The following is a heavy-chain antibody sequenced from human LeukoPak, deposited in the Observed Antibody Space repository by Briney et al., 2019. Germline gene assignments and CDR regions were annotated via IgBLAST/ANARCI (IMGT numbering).Heavy chain of an antibody. CDR2: ISGSGTTT. V-gene: IGHV3-11*04. D-gene: IGHD3-16*02. CDR3: AVRFDY. Sequence: PGGSLRLSCAASGFTVSSNYMSWVRQAPGKGLEWVSEISGSGTTTYYADSVKGRFTISRDNTKNSLYLQMNSLRAEDTAVYYCAVRFDYWGQGILVTVSS. J-gene: IGHJ4*02. CDR1: GFTVSSNY.